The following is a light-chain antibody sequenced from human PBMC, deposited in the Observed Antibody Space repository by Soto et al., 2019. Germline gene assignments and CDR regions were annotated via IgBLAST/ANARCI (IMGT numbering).Light chain of an antibody. Sequence: EIVMTQSPATLSVSPGERATLSCRASQSVSSNLAWYQQKPGQAPRLLIYGASTRATGIPARFSGSGSGTELTPTLRSMQYEECEVYSCQQYNNWPRTXGQGTKVDIK. CDR3: QQYNNWPRT. CDR2: GAS. V-gene: IGKV3-15*01. CDR1: QSVSSN. J-gene: IGKJ1*01.